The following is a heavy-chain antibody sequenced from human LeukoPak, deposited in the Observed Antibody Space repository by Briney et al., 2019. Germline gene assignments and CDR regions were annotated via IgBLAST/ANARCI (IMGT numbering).Heavy chain of an antibody. J-gene: IGHJ4*02. CDR2: IDSSSNT. CDR1: GFSLSNYN. D-gene: IGHD6-25*01. CDR3: ARGRGEIDY. V-gene: IGHV3-69-1*02. Sequence: PGGSLRLSCAVSGFSLSNYNMIWVRQAPGKGLEWVSSIDSSSNTYYADSVRGRFTISRDNAKSSLYLQMNSLRAEDTAVYYCARGRGEIDYWGQGTLVTVSS.